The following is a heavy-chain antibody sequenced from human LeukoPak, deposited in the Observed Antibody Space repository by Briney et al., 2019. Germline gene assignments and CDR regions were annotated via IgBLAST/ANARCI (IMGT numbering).Heavy chain of an antibody. J-gene: IGHJ1*01. CDR2: INHSGST. CDR1: GGSFSGYY. Sequence: SETLSLTCAVYGGSFSGYYWSWSRQPPGKGLEWIGEINHSGSTNYNPSLKSRLTISVDTSKNQFSLKLSSVTAADTAVYYCARGRGIAAAGKPTGYFQHWGQGTLVTVSS. CDR3: ARGRGIAAAGKPTGYFQH. D-gene: IGHD6-13*01. V-gene: IGHV4-34*01.